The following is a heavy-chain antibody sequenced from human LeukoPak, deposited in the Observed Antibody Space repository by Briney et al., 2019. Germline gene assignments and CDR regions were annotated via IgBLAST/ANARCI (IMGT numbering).Heavy chain of an antibody. Sequence: SVKVSCKASGGTFSSYAISWVRQAPGQGLEWMGGIIPIFGTANYAQKFQGRVTITTDESASTAYMELSSLRSEDTAVYYCARDAGYYDSSGYYPWGQGTLVTVSS. CDR1: GGTFSSYA. D-gene: IGHD3-22*01. CDR2: IIPIFGTA. J-gene: IGHJ5*02. CDR3: ARDAGYYDSSGYYP. V-gene: IGHV1-69*05.